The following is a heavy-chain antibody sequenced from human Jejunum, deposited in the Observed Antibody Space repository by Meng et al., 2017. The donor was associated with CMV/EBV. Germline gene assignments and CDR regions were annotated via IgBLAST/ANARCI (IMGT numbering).Heavy chain of an antibody. CDR3: VKGSLGTTDYYPFDY. CDR2: VTVGGNT. V-gene: IGHV3-23*01. D-gene: IGHD3-9*01. Sequence: EWQLWESGGGFVQPAGSLRLSCTASGFTLTNYAMTWVRQAPGKVLECVSSVTVGGNTYYADSVKGRFTISRDNSKDTLYLQMSRLRAEDTAVYYCVKGSLGTTDYYPFDYWGQGTLVTVSS. J-gene: IGHJ4*02. CDR1: GFTLTNYA.